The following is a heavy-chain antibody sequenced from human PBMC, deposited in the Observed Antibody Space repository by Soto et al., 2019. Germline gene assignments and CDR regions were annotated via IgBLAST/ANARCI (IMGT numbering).Heavy chain of an antibody. Sequence: PSETLSLTCAVYVGSFSGYYWSWLRQPPGKGLEWIGEIHHSGNTNYNPSLKSRVTISVDTSKNQFSLKLTSVTAADTAVYFCASGSAMMVAVERDAPDKDYLDYWGQGSLVTVSS. CDR1: VGSFSGYY. CDR3: ASGSAMMVAVERDAPDKDYLDY. J-gene: IGHJ4*02. CDR2: IHHSGNT. D-gene: IGHD2-2*01. V-gene: IGHV4-34*01.